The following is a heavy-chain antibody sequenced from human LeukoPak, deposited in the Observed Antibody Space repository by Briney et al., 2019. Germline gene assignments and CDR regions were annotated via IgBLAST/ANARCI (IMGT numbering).Heavy chain of an antibody. D-gene: IGHD4-17*01. J-gene: IGHJ4*02. Sequence: GGSLRLSCAASGFTFSSYWMHWVRQAPGKGLVWVSRINNDGSSTAYADSVKGRFTISRDNAKNTLNLQMNGLRAEDTALYYCARGNGDYVSLFDYWGQGTLVTVSS. CDR2: INNDGSST. CDR3: ARGNGDYVSLFDY. V-gene: IGHV3-74*01. CDR1: GFTFSSYW.